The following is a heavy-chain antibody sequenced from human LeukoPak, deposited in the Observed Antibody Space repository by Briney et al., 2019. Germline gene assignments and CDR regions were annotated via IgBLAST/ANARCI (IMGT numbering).Heavy chain of an antibody. J-gene: IGHJ3*02. CDR2: IYLGDSDS. Sequence: GESLKISCKGSGYTFTNFWIGWVRQVPEKGLEWMGIIYLGDSDSRYRPSFEGLVTISADKSISTAYLQWSTLKASDTAMYYCARGGYCSSKSCSSPAAFDIWGQGTMVTVSS. CDR3: ARGGYCSSKSCSSPAAFDI. CDR1: GYTFTNFW. V-gene: IGHV5-51*01. D-gene: IGHD2-2*01.